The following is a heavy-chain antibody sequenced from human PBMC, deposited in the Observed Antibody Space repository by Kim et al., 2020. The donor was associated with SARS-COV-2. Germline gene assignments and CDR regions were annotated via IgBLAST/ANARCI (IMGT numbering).Heavy chain of an antibody. V-gene: IGHV1-18*01. CDR1: GYTFTSYG. CDR2: ISAYNGNT. D-gene: IGHD4-17*01. Sequence: ASVKVSCKASGYTFTSYGISWVRQAPGQGLEWMGWISAYNGNTNYAQKLQGRVTMTTDTSTSTAYMELRSLRSDDTAVYYCARDQDTTVAEGGWFDPWGQGTLVTVSS. CDR3: ARDQDTTVAEGGWFDP. J-gene: IGHJ5*02.